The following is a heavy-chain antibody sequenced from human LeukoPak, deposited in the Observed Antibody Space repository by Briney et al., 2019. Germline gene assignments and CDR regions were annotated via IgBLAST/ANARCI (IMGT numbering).Heavy chain of an antibody. CDR3: ARVGVAARPYIFDY. Sequence: SVKVSCKASGYTFTGYYMHWVRQAPGQGLEWMGLINPNSGGTNYAQKFQGRVTMTRDTSISTAYMELSRLRSDDTAVYYCARVGVAARPYIFDYWGQGTLVTVSS. D-gene: IGHD6-6*01. CDR2: INPNSGGT. CDR1: GYTFTGYY. J-gene: IGHJ4*02. V-gene: IGHV1-2*02.